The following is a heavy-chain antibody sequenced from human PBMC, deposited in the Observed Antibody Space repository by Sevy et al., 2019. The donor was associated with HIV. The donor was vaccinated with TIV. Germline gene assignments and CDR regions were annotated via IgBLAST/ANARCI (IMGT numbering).Heavy chain of an antibody. V-gene: IGHV3-7*03. CDR1: GFTVNSYW. J-gene: IGHJ3*01. CDR3: AKIDDGDFGGVVRV. D-gene: IGHD2-21*01. CDR2: IKQDESEQ. Sequence: GGSLRLSCAASGFTVNSYWMSWVRQAPGKGLEWVANIKQDESEQHYADSVKGRLTISRDNTKNSLFLQLDTVRDEDSAIYYCAKIDDGDFGGVVRVWGQGTMVTVSS.